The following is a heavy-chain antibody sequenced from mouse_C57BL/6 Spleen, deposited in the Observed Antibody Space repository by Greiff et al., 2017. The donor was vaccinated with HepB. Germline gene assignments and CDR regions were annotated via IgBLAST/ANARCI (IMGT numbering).Heavy chain of an antibody. J-gene: IGHJ4*01. Sequence: DVMLVESGEGLVKPGGSLKLSCAASGFTFSSYAMSWVRQTPEKRLEWVAYISSGGDYIYYADTVKGRFTISRDNARNTLYLQMSSLKSEDTAMYYCTRENYDYDEEGHYYAMDYWGQGTSVTVSS. CDR3: TRENYDYDEEGHYYAMDY. V-gene: IGHV5-9-1*02. CDR1: GFTFSSYA. D-gene: IGHD2-4*01. CDR2: ISSGGDYI.